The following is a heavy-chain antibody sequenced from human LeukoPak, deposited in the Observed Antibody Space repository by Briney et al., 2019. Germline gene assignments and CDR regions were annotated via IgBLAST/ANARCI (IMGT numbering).Heavy chain of an antibody. CDR1: GFTFSDYS. D-gene: IGHD5-24*01. CDR3: ARDYKYAFDN. V-gene: IGHV3-48*01. Sequence: GGSLRLSCAASGFTFSDYSMNWVRQAPGKGLEWISYIGIDSGNTNYADSVKGRFTISGDKAKNSLYLQMNSLRVEGTAVYYCARDYKYAFDNWGQGTLSPSPQ. J-gene: IGHJ4*02. CDR2: IGIDSGNT.